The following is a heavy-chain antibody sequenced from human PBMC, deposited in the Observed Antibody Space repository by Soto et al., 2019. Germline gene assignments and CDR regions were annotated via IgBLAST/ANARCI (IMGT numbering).Heavy chain of an antibody. CDR2: VYDTGGT. V-gene: IGHV4-59*08. D-gene: IGHD1-26*01. J-gene: IGHJ6*02. CDR3: VRQGIDYLHGLVDV. Sequence: QVQVQQSGPRLVKPSETLSLTCTVSSGPTRSHNWGWIRQSPGRGLEWIGYVYDTGGTSYNPSLNRRVTISADTSTNHISLTLSSVTAADPAIYYCVRQGIDYLHGLVDVWGQGTAVSVSS. CDR1: SGPTRSHN.